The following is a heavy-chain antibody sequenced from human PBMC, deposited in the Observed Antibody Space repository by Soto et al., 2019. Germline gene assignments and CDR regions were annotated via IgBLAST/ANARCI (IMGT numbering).Heavy chain of an antibody. D-gene: IGHD1-26*01. Sequence: QVQLVQSGAEVKKPGSSVKVSCKASGGTFSSYTISWVRQAPGQGLEWMGRIIPILGIANYAQKFQGRVTITADKSTSTAYIELSSLRSEDTAVYYCASREVYSAPDYWGQGTLVTVSS. CDR2: IIPILGIA. CDR1: GGTFSSYT. CDR3: ASREVYSAPDY. J-gene: IGHJ4*02. V-gene: IGHV1-69*02.